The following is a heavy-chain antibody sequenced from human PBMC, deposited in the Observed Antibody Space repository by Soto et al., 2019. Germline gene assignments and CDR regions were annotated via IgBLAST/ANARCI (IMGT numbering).Heavy chain of an antibody. CDR3: ARYCYYFVCHHLYSFVF. Sequence: SETLSLTCSVSDGSVRNGMYYWSWVRQPPGKGLEWLGNVHFSGTTIYNPSLMGRVTMSVDMSKNHVFLELTSVTAADTAIYYCARYCYYFVCHHLYSFVFWGQGTLVTGSS. CDR2: VHFSGTT. D-gene: IGHD3-10*01. CDR1: DGSVRNGMYY. J-gene: IGHJ4*02. V-gene: IGHV4-61*03.